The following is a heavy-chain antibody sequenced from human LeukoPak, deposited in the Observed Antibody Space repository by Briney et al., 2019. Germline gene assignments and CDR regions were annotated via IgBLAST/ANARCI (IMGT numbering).Heavy chain of an antibody. D-gene: IGHD6-19*01. J-gene: IGHJ4*02. CDR2: INSDGSST. V-gene: IGHV3-74*01. CDR1: GFTFSSYW. Sequence: GGSLRLSCAASGFTFSSYWMHWVRHAPGKGLVWVSRINSDGSSTSYADSVKGRFTISRDNAKNTLYLQMNSLRAEDTAVYYCARESKFSSGWYYWGQGTLVTVSS. CDR3: ARESKFSSGWYY.